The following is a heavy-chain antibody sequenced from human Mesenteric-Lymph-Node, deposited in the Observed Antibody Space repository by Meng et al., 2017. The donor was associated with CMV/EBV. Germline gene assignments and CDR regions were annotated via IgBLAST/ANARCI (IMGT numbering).Heavy chain of an antibody. D-gene: IGHD2-15*01. Sequence: SGFSLTTNGVGVGWIRQPPGKAPEWLAVIYWDDDKRYSPSLTSRLTLTKDTSKNQVVLTMTNMDPVDTGTYYCAHKYCSGGSCSPFDYWGPGTLVTVSS. CDR3: AHKYCSGGSCSPFDY. V-gene: IGHV2-5*02. CDR2: IYWDDDK. CDR1: GFSLTTNGVG. J-gene: IGHJ4*02.